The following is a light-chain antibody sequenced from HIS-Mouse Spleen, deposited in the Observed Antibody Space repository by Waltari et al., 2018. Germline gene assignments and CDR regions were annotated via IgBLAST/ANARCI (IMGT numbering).Light chain of an antibody. CDR3: YSTDSSGNHRV. CDR2: EDS. Sequence: SYELTQPPSVSVSPGQTARITCSGDALPKKYAYWYQQKSGQAPVLVIYEDSKRTSGIPERFSGSSSGTMATLTISGAQVEDEADYYCYSTDSSGNHRVFGVGTKLTVL. J-gene: IGLJ2*01. V-gene: IGLV3-10*01. CDR1: ALPKKY.